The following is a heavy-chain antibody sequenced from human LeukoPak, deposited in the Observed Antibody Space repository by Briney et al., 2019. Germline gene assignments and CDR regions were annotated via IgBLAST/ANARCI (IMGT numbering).Heavy chain of an antibody. D-gene: IGHD4-11*01. Sequence: PGGSLRLSRAASGFTFRSYAMSWVRQAPGKGLEWVASISGSGDITYYADSVRGRFTVSRDKSINTLYLHMNSLRAEDTAVYYCAKGPTVTSGHFDYWGQGTLVTVSS. J-gene: IGHJ4*02. CDR1: GFTFRSYA. CDR2: ISGSGDIT. V-gene: IGHV3-23*01. CDR3: AKGPTVTSGHFDY.